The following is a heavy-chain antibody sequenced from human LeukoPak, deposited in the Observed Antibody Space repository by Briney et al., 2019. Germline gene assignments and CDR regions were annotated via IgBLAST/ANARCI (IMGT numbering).Heavy chain of an antibody. D-gene: IGHD2-15*01. CDR3: ARSSVVVAAVLFDY. CDR1: GFTFSTYA. V-gene: IGHV3-30-3*01. CDR2: ISYDGSNE. J-gene: IGHJ4*02. Sequence: GGSLRLSCAASGFTFSTYAMHWVRQAPGKGLEWMAFISYDGSNEYYADSVKGRFTISRDNSDNTLDLQMNSLRAEDTAVYYCARSSVVVAAVLFDYWGQGTLVTVSS.